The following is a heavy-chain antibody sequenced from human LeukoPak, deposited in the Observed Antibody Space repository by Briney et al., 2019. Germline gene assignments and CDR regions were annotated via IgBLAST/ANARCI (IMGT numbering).Heavy chain of an antibody. Sequence: PGGSLRLSCAASGFIFSDHFMAWVRQAPGKGLEWVALIKIDGRTYYPDSVKGRFTVSRDISRSMVYLQMNNLRVDDTGVYYCARHDYLGDWGQGTLVTVSS. V-gene: IGHV3-53*01. CDR2: IKIDGRT. CDR3: ARHDYLGD. CDR1: GFIFSDHF. J-gene: IGHJ4*02.